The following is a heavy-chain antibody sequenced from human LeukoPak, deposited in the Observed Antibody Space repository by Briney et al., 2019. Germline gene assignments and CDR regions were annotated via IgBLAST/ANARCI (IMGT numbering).Heavy chain of an antibody. CDR3: ARAAHSSSAF. V-gene: IGHV3-33*01. D-gene: IGHD6-13*01. CDR2: VWYDGNKK. J-gene: IGHJ4*02. CDR1: GFIFSAFG. Sequence: PGGSLRLSCAASGFIFSAFGMHWVRQVPGKGLEWVAVVWYDGNKKYYADSVEGRFTISRDNSENTLSLQMNSLRAEDTAVYYCARAAHSSSAFWGQGALVTVSS.